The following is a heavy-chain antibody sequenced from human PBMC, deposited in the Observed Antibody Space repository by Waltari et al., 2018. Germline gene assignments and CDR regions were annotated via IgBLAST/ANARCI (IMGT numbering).Heavy chain of an antibody. CDR1: GFTFSSYA. D-gene: IGHD5-12*01. V-gene: IGHV3-23*04. CDR3: AKEWAVSGYSGYDDYYYYMDV. Sequence: EVQLVESGGGLVQPGGSLRLSCAASGFTFSSYAMSWVRQAPGKGLEWVSAISGSGGSTYYADSVKGRFTISRDNSKNTLYLQMNSLRAEDTAVYYCAKEWAVSGYSGYDDYYYYMDVWGKGTTVTVSS. CDR2: ISGSGGST. J-gene: IGHJ6*03.